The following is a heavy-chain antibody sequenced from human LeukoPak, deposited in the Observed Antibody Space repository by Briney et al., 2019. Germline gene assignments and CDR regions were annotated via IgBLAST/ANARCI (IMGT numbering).Heavy chain of an antibody. CDR3: ARTPMVRGAVLLYNWFDP. V-gene: IGHV4-34*01. Sequence: SETLSLTRAVYGGSFSVHYWSWVRQPPGKGLEWIGEINHSGSTNFNPYLKSRVTISVDKSKNRFSLNLSSVTAADTAVYYCARTPMVRGAVLLYNWFDPWGQGTLVTVSS. CDR1: GGSFSVHY. D-gene: IGHD3-10*01. CDR2: INHSGST. J-gene: IGHJ5*02.